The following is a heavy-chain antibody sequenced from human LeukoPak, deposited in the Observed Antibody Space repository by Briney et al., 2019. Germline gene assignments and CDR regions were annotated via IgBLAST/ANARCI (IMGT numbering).Heavy chain of an antibody. CDR3: ARGGLLSGYSGYDSRN. CDR2: ISSSGGST. D-gene: IGHD5-12*01. Sequence: PGGSLRLSCAASGFTFNSYAMSWVRQAPGKGLERVSAISSSGGSTYYADSVGGRFIISRDTSNYTLYLQKNSMRADATAVYYSARGGLLSGYSGYDSRNWAQETVVSVS. CDR1: GFTFNSYA. V-gene: IGHV3-23*01. J-gene: IGHJ4*02.